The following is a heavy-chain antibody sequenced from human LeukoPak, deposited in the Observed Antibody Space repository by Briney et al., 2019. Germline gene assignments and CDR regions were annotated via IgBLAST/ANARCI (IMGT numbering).Heavy chain of an antibody. Sequence: GGSLRLSCAASGFTFSSYGMHWVRQAPGKGLEWVAVIWYDGSNKYYADSVKGRFTISRDNSKNTLYLQMNSLRAEDTAVYYCARDPLGYCSSTSCSNYYYGMDVWGQGTTVTVSS. CDR3: ARDPLGYCSSTSCSNYYYGMDV. D-gene: IGHD2-2*01. J-gene: IGHJ6*02. V-gene: IGHV3-33*01. CDR2: IWYDGSNK. CDR1: GFTFSSYG.